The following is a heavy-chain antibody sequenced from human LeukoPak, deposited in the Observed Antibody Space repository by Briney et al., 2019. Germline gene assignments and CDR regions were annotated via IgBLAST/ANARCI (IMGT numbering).Heavy chain of an antibody. CDR1: GFTFTSSA. CDR3: ATTNCSGGSCYPDWFDP. Sequence: GASVKVSCKASGFTFTSSAMQWVRQARGQRLEWIGWIVVGSGNTNYAQKFQERVTITRDTSTSTAYMELSSLRSEDTAVYYCATTNCSGGSCYPDWFDPWGQGTLVTVSS. J-gene: IGHJ5*02. D-gene: IGHD2-15*01. CDR2: IVVGSGNT. V-gene: IGHV1-58*02.